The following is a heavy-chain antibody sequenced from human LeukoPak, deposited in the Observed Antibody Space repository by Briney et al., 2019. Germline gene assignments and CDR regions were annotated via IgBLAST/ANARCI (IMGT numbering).Heavy chain of an antibody. CDR2: ISASGGRT. D-gene: IGHD3-22*01. CDR1: GFTFINYA. CDR3: AKTPQWLPSDY. J-gene: IGHJ4*02. V-gene: IGHV3-23*01. Sequence: GESLRLSCAASGFTFINYAMIWVRQAPGKGLEWVSGISASGGRTYYAGSVKGRFTISGDTSKNTLYLQMNSLRAEDTAVYYCAKTPQWLPSDYWGQGTLVTVSS.